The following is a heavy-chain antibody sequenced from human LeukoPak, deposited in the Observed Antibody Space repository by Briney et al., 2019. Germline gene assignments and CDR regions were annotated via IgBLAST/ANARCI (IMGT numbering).Heavy chain of an antibody. Sequence: SETLSLTCTVSGGSISSYYWSWIRQPPGKGLEWIGYIYYSGTTNYNPSLKSRVTISVDTSKNEFSLKLSSVTAADTAVYYCARGVYIAAAQYAYWGQGTLVTVSS. CDR1: GGSISSYY. D-gene: IGHD6-13*01. J-gene: IGHJ4*02. V-gene: IGHV4-59*01. CDR2: IYYSGTT. CDR3: ARGVYIAAAQYAY.